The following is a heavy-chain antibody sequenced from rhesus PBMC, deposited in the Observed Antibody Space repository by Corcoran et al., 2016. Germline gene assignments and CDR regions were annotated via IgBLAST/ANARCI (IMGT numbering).Heavy chain of an antibody. D-gene: IGHD6-13*01. CDR1: GGSISSSY. Sequence: QLQLQESGPGLVKPSETLSVTCAVSGGSISSSYWSWIRQAPGKGLEWIVYIYGSGSSTHYTPSLKRRITLSVDTSKNQLSLKLSSVTTADTAVYYCARDGTYSSWSLDYWGQGVLVTVSS. CDR2: IYGSGSST. V-gene: IGHV4-169*02. CDR3: ARDGTYSSWSLDY. J-gene: IGHJ4*01.